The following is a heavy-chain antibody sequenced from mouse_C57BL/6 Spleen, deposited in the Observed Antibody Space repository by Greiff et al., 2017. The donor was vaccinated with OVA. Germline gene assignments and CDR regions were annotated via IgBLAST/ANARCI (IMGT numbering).Heavy chain of an antibody. V-gene: IGHV3-6*01. CDR2: ISYDGSN. J-gene: IGHJ3*01. CDR1: GYSITSGYY. CDR3: GFYYDYEGFAY. Sequence: EVKLVESGPGLVKPSQSLSLTCSVTGYSITSGYYWNWIRQFPGNKLEWMGYISYDGSNNYNPSLKNRISITRDTSKNQFFLKLNSVTTEDTATYYCGFYYDYEGFAYWGQGTLVTVSA. D-gene: IGHD2-4*01.